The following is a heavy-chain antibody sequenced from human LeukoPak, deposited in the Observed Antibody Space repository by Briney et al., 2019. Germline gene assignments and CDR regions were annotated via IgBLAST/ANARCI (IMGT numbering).Heavy chain of an antibody. J-gene: IGHJ4*02. CDR3: ARQISRSGRFNYFFDY. CDR1: GGSISSSNW. Sequence: SATLSLACAVSGGSISSSNWWTWVRQSPGKGLEWIGEIYHSGSTNYNPSLKSRITISVDTSKNQFSLKLTSVTAADTAVYYCARQISRSGRFNYFFDYWGQGTLVTVSS. V-gene: IGHV4-4*02. CDR2: IYHSGST. D-gene: IGHD3-10*01.